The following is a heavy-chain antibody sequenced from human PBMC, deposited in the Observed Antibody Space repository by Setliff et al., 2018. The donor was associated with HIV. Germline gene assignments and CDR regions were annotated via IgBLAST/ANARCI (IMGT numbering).Heavy chain of an antibody. V-gene: IGHV4-38-2*01. Sequence: SETLSLTCAVFSYSITSGCYWAWIRQSPGKGLEWIGRIYNGGTTNYNPSLKSRVSISVDTSKNEFSLNLSSLTAADTAVYYCARVWETLQSYAFDIWGQGTMVTVSS. D-gene: IGHD1-26*01. CDR3: ARVWETLQSYAFDI. CDR2: IYNGGTT. CDR1: SYSITSGCY. J-gene: IGHJ3*02.